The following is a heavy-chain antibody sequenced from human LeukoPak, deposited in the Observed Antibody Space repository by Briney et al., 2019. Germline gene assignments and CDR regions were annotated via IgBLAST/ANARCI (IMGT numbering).Heavy chain of an antibody. J-gene: IGHJ5*02. CDR1: GYTFTDYY. CDR2: VNPKRGGT. Sequence: ASVKVSCRASGYTFTDYYMHWVRQAPGQGLEWMGWVNPKRGGTNYAQEFQGRVTMTRDTSISTAYMDLSRLRSDDTAVYYCARFAAMPAWGQGTLVTVSS. CDR3: ARFAAMPA. D-gene: IGHD2-2*01. V-gene: IGHV1-2*02.